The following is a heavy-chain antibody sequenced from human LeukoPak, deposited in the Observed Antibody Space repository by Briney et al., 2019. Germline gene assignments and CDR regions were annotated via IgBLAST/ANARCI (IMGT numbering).Heavy chain of an antibody. CDR1: GGSISSYN. D-gene: IGHD3-22*01. J-gene: IGHJ3*02. CDR3: ASYYYDSSGTDAFDI. Sequence: SETLSRTCSVSGGSISSYNWSWIRQPPGKGLEWIGYIYYSGSTNYNPSLKSRVTISVDASKNQFSLKLSSVTAADTAVYYCASYYYDSSGTDAFDIWDQGTMVTVSS. CDR2: IYYSGST. V-gene: IGHV4-59*01.